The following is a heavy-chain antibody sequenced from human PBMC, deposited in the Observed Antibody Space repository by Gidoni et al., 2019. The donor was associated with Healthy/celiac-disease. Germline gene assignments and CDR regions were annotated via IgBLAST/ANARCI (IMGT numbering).Heavy chain of an antibody. CDR1: GFTFSSYA. Sequence: EVQLLESGGGLVQPGGSLRLSCAASGFTFSSYAMSWVRQAPGKGLEWVSAISGSGGSTYYADSVKGRFTISRDNSKNTLYLQMNSLRAEDTAVYYCAKDFGTTGRTLIYYYYGMDVWGQGTTVTVSS. D-gene: IGHD1-1*01. CDR3: AKDFGTTGRTLIYYYYGMDV. V-gene: IGHV3-23*01. CDR2: ISGSGGST. J-gene: IGHJ6*02.